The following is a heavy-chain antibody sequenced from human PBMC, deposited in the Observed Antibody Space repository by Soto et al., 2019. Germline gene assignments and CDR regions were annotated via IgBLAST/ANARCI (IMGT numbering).Heavy chain of an antibody. D-gene: IGHD2-21*01. V-gene: IGHV1-69*15. CDR1: GGTFSDFA. CDR3: ARDKLSSLVVETPHLFES. CDR2: IIPKFGTS. J-gene: IGHJ5*01. Sequence: QVQLVQSGGEVKKPGSSVKVSCKASGGTFSDFAISWVRQAPGHGLEWVGSIIPKFGTSKFAQNFEDRVTLTADEFTSTVYMQMNRLRSEDTALYYCARDKLSSLVVETPHLFESWGQGTLLTVSS.